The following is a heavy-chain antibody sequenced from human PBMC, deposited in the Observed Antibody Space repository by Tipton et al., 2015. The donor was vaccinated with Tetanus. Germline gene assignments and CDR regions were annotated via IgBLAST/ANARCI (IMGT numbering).Heavy chain of an antibody. CDR2: IHYSGST. CDR3: ARIGWLQQNKPAFDI. Sequence: TLSLTCTVSGASISGYYWNWIRQPPGKGLEWIGYIHYSGSTNYNPSLRSRVTLSIDTSKTQFSLKLSSVTAADTAVYYCARIGWLQQNKPAFDIWGQGTVVTVSS. J-gene: IGHJ3*02. CDR1: GASISGYY. V-gene: IGHV4-59*01. D-gene: IGHD6-19*01.